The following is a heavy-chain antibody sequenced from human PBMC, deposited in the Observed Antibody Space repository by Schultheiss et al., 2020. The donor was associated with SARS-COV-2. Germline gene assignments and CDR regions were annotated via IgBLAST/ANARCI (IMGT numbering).Heavy chain of an antibody. Sequence: SETLSLTCAVYGGSFSGYYWSWIRQPPGKGLEWIGEINHSGSTNYNPSLKSRVTISVDTSKNQFSLKLSSVTAADTAVYYCARDRTAMTDSWGQGTLVTVSS. J-gene: IGHJ5*01. V-gene: IGHV4-34*01. D-gene: IGHD5-18*01. CDR1: GGSFSGYY. CDR2: INHSGST. CDR3: ARDRTAMTDS.